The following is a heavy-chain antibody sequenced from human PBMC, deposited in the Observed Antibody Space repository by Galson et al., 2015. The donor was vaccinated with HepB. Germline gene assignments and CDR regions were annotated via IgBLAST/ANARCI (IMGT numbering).Heavy chain of an antibody. D-gene: IGHD6-6*01. J-gene: IGHJ4*02. CDR1: GFTFSSYG. CDR3: ARDRLLYSSSSRHLFDY. CDR2: IWYDGSNK. Sequence: SLRLSCAASGFTFSSYGMHWVRQAPGKGLEWVAVIWYDGSNKYYADSVKGRFTISRDNSKNTLYLQMNSLRAEDTAVYYCARDRLLYSSSSRHLFDYWGQGTLVTVSS. V-gene: IGHV3-33*01.